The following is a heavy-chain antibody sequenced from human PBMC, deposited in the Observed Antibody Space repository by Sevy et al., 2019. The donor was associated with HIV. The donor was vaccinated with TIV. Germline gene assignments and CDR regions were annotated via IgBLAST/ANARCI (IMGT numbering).Heavy chain of an antibody. D-gene: IGHD2-2*01. V-gene: IGHV1-24*01. CDR1: GYTLTELS. CDR2: FDTEDGET. CDR3: ARGRDDSAVVPAVRLYYQYGMDV. J-gene: IGHJ6*02. Sequence: ASVKVSCKVSGYTLTELSMHWVRQAPGKGLEWMGSFDTEDGETLYAQKFQGRVTITADESTSTAYMELSSLRSDDTAVYYCARGRDDSAVVPAVRLYYQYGMDVWGQGTTVTVSS.